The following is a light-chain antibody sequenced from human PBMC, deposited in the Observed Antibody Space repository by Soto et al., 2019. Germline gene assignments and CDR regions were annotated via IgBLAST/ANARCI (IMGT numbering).Light chain of an antibody. V-gene: IGLV1-40*01. CDR1: SSNIGAGHD. Sequence: QSVLTQPPSVSGAPGQRVTISCTGSSSNIGAGHDVHWYQHLPGTAPKLLIYGNSNRPSGVPDRFSGSKSGTSASLAITGLQAEDEADYYCQSYDSSLSGSEVFGTGTKGTVL. CDR2: GNS. J-gene: IGLJ1*01. CDR3: QSYDSSLSGSEV.